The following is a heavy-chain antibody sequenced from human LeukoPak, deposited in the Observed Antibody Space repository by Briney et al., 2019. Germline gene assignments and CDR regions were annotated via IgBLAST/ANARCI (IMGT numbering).Heavy chain of an antibody. CDR3: AREGEYSSSNAFDI. J-gene: IGHJ3*02. V-gene: IGHV3-30-3*01. Sequence: GGSLRLSCAASGFTFSSYAMHWVRQAPGKGLEWVAVISYDGSNKYYADSVKGRFTISRDNSKNTPYLQMNSLRAEDTAVYYCAREGEYSSSNAFDIWGQGTMVTVSS. CDR2: ISYDGSNK. D-gene: IGHD6-6*01. CDR1: GFTFSSYA.